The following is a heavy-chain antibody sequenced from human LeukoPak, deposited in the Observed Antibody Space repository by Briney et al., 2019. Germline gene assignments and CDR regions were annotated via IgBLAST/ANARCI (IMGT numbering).Heavy chain of an antibody. J-gene: IGHJ4*02. V-gene: IGHV4-59*01. CDR1: GGSITGDY. D-gene: IGHD3-3*01. Sequence: SETLSLTCTVSGGSITGDYWSWIRQPPGKGLEWIGYIYYTGSTQYNPSLKSRVTMSVDTSKNQFSLKLSSVTAADTAVYYCARYDFNKFFDYWGQGTLVTVSS. CDR2: IYYTGST. CDR3: ARYDFNKFFDY.